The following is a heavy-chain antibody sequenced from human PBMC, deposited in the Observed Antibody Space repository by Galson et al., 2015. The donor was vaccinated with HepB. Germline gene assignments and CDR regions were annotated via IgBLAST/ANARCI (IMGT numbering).Heavy chain of an antibody. CDR3: ARDSGTTFFDSLEFDY. CDR2: TYYRSKWYN. J-gene: IGHJ4*02. Sequence: CAISEDSVSSNSAAWNWIRQSPSRGLEWLGRTYYRSKWYNDYAVSVKGRITINPDTSKNQFSLQLNSVTPEDTAVYYCARDSGTTFFDSLEFDYWGQGTLVTVSS. D-gene: IGHD1-1*01. V-gene: IGHV6-1*01. CDR1: EDSVSSNSAA.